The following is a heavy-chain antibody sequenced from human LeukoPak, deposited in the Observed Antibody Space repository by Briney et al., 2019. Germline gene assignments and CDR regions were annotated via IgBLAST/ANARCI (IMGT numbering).Heavy chain of an antibody. CDR3: AKDRSCSSPSCYGGFEY. CDR2: ISGSGGST. J-gene: IGHJ4*02. Sequence: GGSLRLSCAASGFTVSSNYMSWVRQAPGKGLEWVSVISGSGGSTYYADSVKGRFTISRDNSKNTLYLQMSSLRAEDTAVYYCAKDRSCSSPSCYGGFEYWGQGTLVTVSS. CDR1: GFTVSSNY. D-gene: IGHD2-2*01. V-gene: IGHV3-23*01.